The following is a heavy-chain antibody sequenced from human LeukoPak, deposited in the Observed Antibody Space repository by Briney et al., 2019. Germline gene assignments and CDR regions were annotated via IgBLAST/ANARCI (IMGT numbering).Heavy chain of an antibody. V-gene: IGHV4-30-4*01. CDR3: ARDSYSYGYGGFDY. CDR2: IYSTGNT. J-gene: IGHJ4*02. D-gene: IGHD5-18*01. CDR1: GGSISSGDGY. Sequence: PSETLSLTCTVSGGSISSGDGYWSWIRQSPGKGLEWIGYIYSTGNTYYNPSLKSRVIISVDTSKNQFSLELNSVTAADTAVYYCARDSYSYGYGGFDYWGQGILVTVSS.